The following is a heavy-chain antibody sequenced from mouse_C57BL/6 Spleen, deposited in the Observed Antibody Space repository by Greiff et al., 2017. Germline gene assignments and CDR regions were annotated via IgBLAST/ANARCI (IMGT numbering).Heavy chain of an antibody. CDR2: ISYDGSN. D-gene: IGHD3-1*01. J-gene: IGHJ4*01. Sequence: VQLQESVPGLVNPSQSLPLTCSVTCYSITSWYYWYCIRQFPGNKLEWMGYISYDGSNNYNPSPKNRISFTRDTSKTQSFLTLNSLTTEDTATYYCVKDPGLNAMDNWGPGATVTVSS. V-gene: IGHV3-6*01. CDR1: CYSITSWYY. CDR3: VKDPGLNAMDN.